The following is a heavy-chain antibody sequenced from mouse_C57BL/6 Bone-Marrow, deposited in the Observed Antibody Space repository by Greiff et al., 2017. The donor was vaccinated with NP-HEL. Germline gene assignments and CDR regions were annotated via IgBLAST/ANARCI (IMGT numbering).Heavy chain of an antibody. V-gene: IGHV1-64*01. D-gene: IGHD2-4*01. CDR1: GYTFTSYW. CDR2: IHPNSGST. Sequence: VQLQQPGAELVKPGASVKLSCKASGYTFTSYWMHWVKQRPGQGLEWIGMIHPNSGSTNYNEKFKSKATLTVDKSSSTAYMQLSILTSEDSAVYYCARKRDYDRVHYFAYWGQGTTLTVSS. J-gene: IGHJ2*01. CDR3: ARKRDYDRVHYFAY.